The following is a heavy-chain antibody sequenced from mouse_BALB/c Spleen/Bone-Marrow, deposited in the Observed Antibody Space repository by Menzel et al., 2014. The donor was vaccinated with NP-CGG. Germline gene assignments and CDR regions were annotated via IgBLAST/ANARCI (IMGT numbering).Heavy chain of an antibody. CDR1: GFTFXDYY. Sequence: EVKLMESGGGLVQPGGSLRLSCATSGFTFXDYYMNWVRQPPGKALEWLGFIRNKANGYTTEYSASVKGRFTISRDNSQSILYLQMNTLRAEDSATYYCARDSRSTVSHFDYWGQGTTLTVSS. V-gene: IGHV7-3*02. D-gene: IGHD1-1*01. CDR3: ARDSRSTVSHFDY. CDR2: IRNKANGYTT. J-gene: IGHJ2*01.